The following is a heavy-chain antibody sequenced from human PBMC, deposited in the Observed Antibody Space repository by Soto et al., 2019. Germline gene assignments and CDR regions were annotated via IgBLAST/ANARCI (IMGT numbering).Heavy chain of an antibody. CDR2: ISGSGGST. CDR1: GFTFSSYA. J-gene: IGHJ6*02. Sequence: EVQLLESGGGLVQPGGSLRLSCAASGFTFSSYAMSWVRQAPGKGLEWVSAISGSGGSTYYADSVKGRFTISRDNSXYXXYLQMNSLRAEDSAVYYCAKDEVGAVYYSGYGMDVWGQGTTVTVSS. V-gene: IGHV3-23*01. CDR3: AKDEVGAVYYSGYGMDV. D-gene: IGHD1-26*01.